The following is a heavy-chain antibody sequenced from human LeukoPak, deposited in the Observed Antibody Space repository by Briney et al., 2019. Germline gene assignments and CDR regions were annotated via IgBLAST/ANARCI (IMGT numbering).Heavy chain of an antibody. CDR2: ISSGSDYI. D-gene: IGHD6-19*01. CDR1: GFTYRRYS. J-gene: IGHJ4*02. Sequence: GGSLRLSCVASGFTYRRYSMNWVRQAPGKGLEWVSTISSGSDYIYHADSVRGRFTISRDNARNSLYLQMNSVGVEDTAVYYCPRVIVAVPGYFDYFDFWGQGVLVTVSS. CDR3: PRVIVAVPGYFDYFDF. V-gene: IGHV3-21*06.